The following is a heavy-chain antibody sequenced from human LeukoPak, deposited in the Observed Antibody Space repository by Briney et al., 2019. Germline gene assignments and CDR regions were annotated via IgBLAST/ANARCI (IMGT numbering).Heavy chain of an antibody. V-gene: IGHV4-39*01. CDR1: GDSISSSSYY. CDR2: IYYNGNT. J-gene: IGHJ4*02. CDR3: ARHQYSTARFDY. D-gene: IGHD4-11*01. Sequence: SETLSLTCTVSGDSISSSSYYWGWIRQPPGTGLEWIGGIYYNGNTYCNPSLESRVTISVDTSKNQFSLKLSSVTAADTAVYYCARHQYSTARFDYWGQGTLVTVSS.